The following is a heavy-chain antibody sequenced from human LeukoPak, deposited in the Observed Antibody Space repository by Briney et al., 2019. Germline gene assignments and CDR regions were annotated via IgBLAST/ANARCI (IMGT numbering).Heavy chain of an antibody. CDR1: GFTFSTYW. J-gene: IGHJ3*02. CDR3: ARHSTSGAFDI. Sequence: GGSLRLSCAASGFTFSTYWMTWVRQAPGKGLEWVANIKQDGSEQYYVDSVKGRFTISRDNAKNSLYLQMNSLRAEDTAVYYCARHSTSGAFDIWGQGTMVSVSS. CDR2: IKQDGSEQ. D-gene: IGHD6-13*01. V-gene: IGHV3-7*01.